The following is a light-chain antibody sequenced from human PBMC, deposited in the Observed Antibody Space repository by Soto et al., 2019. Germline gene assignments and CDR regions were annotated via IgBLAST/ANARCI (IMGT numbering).Light chain of an antibody. V-gene: IGLV2-23*02. CDR3: CSYAGSSTLL. CDR1: RSDVGSYNL. CDR2: EVS. J-gene: IGLJ1*01. Sequence: QSALTQPASVSGSPGQSITISCTGTRSDVGSYNLVSWYQQHPCKAPKLMIYEVSKRPSGVSNRFSGSKSGNTASLTISWFQAEDEADYYCCSYAGSSTLLFGTGTKVTVL.